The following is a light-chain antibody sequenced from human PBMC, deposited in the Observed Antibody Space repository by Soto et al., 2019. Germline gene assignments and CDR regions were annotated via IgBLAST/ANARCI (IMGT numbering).Light chain of an antibody. CDR2: GNS. CDR3: QSYDSSLSAHVV. CDR1: SSNIGAGYD. V-gene: IGLV1-40*01. J-gene: IGLJ2*01. Sequence: QSVLTQPPSVSGAPGQRVTISCTGSSSNIGAGYDVHWYQQLPGTAPKLLIYGNSNRPSGVPDRFSGSKSGTSASLAITGLQAEDEADYCCQSYDSSLSAHVVFGGGTKVTVL.